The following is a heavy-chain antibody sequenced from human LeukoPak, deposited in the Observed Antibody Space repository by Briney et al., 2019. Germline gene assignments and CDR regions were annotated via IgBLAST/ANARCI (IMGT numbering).Heavy chain of an antibody. V-gene: IGHV1-69*05. CDR1: GGTFSSYA. D-gene: IGHD5-12*01. CDR3: ARRGWGSGYASFDY. J-gene: IGHJ4*02. Sequence: RWASVKVSCKASGGTFSSYAISWVRQAPGQGLEWMGGIIPIFGTANYAQKFQGRVTITTDESTSTAYMELSSLRSEDTAVYYCARRGWGSGYASFDYWGQGTLVTVSS. CDR2: IIPIFGTA.